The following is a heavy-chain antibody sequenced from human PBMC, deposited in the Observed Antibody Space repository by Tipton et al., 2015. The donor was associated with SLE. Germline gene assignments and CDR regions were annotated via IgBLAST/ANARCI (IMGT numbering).Heavy chain of an antibody. Sequence: SLSLTCAASGFTFRDYYMTWFRQAPGKGLDWVAYISSGGNTIYYRDHVKGRFSISRDNAKKALYLQMSSLRADDTAIYYCARDAGYCSGPSCRGAVDFWGRGTLVTVSS. CDR2: ISSGGNTI. D-gene: IGHD2-2*01. CDR3: ARDAGYCSGPSCRGAVDF. V-gene: IGHV3-11*01. J-gene: IGHJ4*02. CDR1: GFTFRDYY.